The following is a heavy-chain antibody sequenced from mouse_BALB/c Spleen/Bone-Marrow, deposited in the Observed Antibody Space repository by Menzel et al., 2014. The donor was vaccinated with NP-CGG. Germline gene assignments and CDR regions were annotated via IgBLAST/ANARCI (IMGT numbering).Heavy chain of an antibody. J-gene: IGHJ4*01. D-gene: IGHD4-1*01. CDR3: AKHGREYYAMDY. CDR1: GFSLTDYG. V-gene: IGHV2-6-5*01. Sequence: VMLVESGPGLVAPSQSLPITCTVSGFSLTDYGVSWIRQPPGKGLERLGVIWGGGSTYYNSALKSRLSISKDNSKSQVFLKMNSLQTDDTAMYYCAKHGREYYAMDYWGQGTSVTVSS. CDR2: IWGGGST.